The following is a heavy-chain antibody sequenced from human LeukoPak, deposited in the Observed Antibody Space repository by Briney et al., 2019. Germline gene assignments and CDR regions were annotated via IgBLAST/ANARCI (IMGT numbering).Heavy chain of an antibody. V-gene: IGHV1-18*01. CDR2: ISAYNGNT. Sequence: ASVKISCKASGYTFTSYGISWVRQAPGQGLEWMGWISAYNGNTNYAQKLQGRVTMTTDISTSTAYMELRSLRSDDTAVYYCTRDLRVVVTATQYFQHWGQGTLVTVSS. J-gene: IGHJ1*01. CDR1: GYTFTSYG. D-gene: IGHD2-21*02. CDR3: TRDLRVVVTATQYFQH.